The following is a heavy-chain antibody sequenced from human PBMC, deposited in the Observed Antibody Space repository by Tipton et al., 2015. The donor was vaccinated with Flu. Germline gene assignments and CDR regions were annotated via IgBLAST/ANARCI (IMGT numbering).Heavy chain of an antibody. Sequence: GSLRLSCAASGFTFASYAMTWVRQAPGKGLQWVSSITGNGVNTYYVDSVKGRFTVSRDNHKNTVYLQMNTLRDEDTAVYYCAKTQYSGSDRLDFWGQGMSVTVSS. V-gene: IGHV3-23*01. J-gene: IGHJ4*02. CDR3: AKTQYSGSDRLDF. D-gene: IGHD1-26*01. CDR1: GFTFASYA. CDR2: ITGNGVNT.